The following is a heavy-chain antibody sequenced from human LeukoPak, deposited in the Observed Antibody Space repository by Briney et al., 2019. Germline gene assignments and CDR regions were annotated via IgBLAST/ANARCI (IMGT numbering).Heavy chain of an antibody. CDR1: GYTFTSYD. CDR3: ARISGWPNYYYYYMDV. CDR2: MNPNSGNT. D-gene: IGHD6-19*01. J-gene: IGHJ6*03. Sequence: ASVKVSCKASGYTFTSYDINWVRQATGQGLEWMGWMNPNSGNTGYAQKFQGRVTITRNTSISTAYMELSSLRSEDTAVYYCARISGWPNYYYYYMDVWGKGTTVTVSS. V-gene: IGHV1-8*03.